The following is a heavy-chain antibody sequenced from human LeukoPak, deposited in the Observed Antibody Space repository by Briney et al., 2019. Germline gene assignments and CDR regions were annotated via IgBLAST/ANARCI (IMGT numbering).Heavy chain of an antibody. CDR2: INHSGST. CDR3: ARQTGSGLFILP. V-gene: IGHV4-34*01. Sequence: SETLSLTCAVYGGSFSGYYWSWIRQPPGKGLEWIGEINHSGSTNYNPSLKSRVTISVDTSKNQFSLRLTSVTAADTAVYCARQTGSGLFILPGGQGTLVTVSS. J-gene: IGHJ4*02. D-gene: IGHD3/OR15-3a*01. CDR1: GGSFSGYY.